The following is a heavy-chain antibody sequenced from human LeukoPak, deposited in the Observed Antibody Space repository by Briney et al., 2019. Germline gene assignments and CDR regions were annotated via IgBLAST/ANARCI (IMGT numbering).Heavy chain of an antibody. D-gene: IGHD3-22*01. CDR3: ARYKPEYYYDSSGYYLDY. V-gene: IGHV4-31*03. J-gene: IGHJ4*02. Sequence: SETLSLTCTVSGGSISSGGYYWSWIRQHPGKGLEWIGDIYYSGSTYYNPSPKSRVTISVDTSKNQFSLNLSSVTAADTAVYYCARYKPEYYYDSSGYYLDYWGQGTLVTVSS. CDR2: IYYSGST. CDR1: GGSISSGGYY.